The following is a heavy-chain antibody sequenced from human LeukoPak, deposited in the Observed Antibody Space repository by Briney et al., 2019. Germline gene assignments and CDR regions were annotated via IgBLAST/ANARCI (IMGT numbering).Heavy chain of an antibody. Sequence: PGGSLRLSCAASGFTFSSYGMSWVRQAPGKGLEWVSAISGSGGNTYYADSVKGRFTISRDNSKNTLYLQMNSLRAEDTAVYYCAKDSAGAVTGSEPFGRYFDLWGRGTLVTVS. CDR3: AKDSAGAVTGSEPFGRYFDL. CDR1: GFTFSSYG. D-gene: IGHD2-21*02. J-gene: IGHJ2*01. CDR2: ISGSGGNT. V-gene: IGHV3-23*01.